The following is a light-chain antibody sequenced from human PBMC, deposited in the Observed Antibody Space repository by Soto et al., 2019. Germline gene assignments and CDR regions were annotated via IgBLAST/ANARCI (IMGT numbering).Light chain of an antibody. CDR2: GAS. CDR3: QQYGSSPLT. V-gene: IGKV3-20*01. Sequence: EIVLTQSPGTLSLSPGERATLSCRASQSVSSSFLAGDQQKPGQAPRLLIYGASSRDTGIPDRFSGSGSGTYFTLTLSRLEPEDVAVYSCQQYGSSPLTVGGGTKVEIK. CDR1: QSVSSSF. J-gene: IGKJ4*01.